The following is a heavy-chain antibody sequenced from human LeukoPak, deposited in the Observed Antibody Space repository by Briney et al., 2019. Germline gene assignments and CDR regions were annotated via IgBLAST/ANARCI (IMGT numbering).Heavy chain of an antibody. D-gene: IGHD3-9*01. V-gene: IGHV1-18*01. Sequence: ASVKVSRKASGYTFTNYGISWVRQAPGQGLEWMGWISAYNGNTKYAQKFQDRVTMTTDTSTSTAYMELRSLRSDDTAVYYCARDLKYNILTGFRSSFGFDPWGQGTLVTVS. CDR3: ARDLKYNILTGFRSSFGFDP. J-gene: IGHJ5*02. CDR1: GYTFTNYG. CDR2: ISAYNGNT.